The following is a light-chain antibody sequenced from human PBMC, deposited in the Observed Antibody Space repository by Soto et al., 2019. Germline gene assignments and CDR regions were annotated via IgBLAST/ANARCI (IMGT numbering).Light chain of an antibody. V-gene: IGKV3-15*01. CDR1: QHVSSN. CDR3: QQYNNWPYT. Sequence: EIVMTQSPATLSVSPGVSATLSCRASQHVSSNFAWYRQKPGQAPTLLIYRASTRATGIPTRFSGSGSGTEFTLTISTLQSEDFAVYYCQQYNNWPYTFGQGPKLEIK. CDR2: RAS. J-gene: IGKJ2*01.